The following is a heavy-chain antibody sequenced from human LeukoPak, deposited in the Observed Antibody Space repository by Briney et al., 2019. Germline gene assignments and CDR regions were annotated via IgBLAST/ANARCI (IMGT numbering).Heavy chain of an antibody. CDR2: IIPIFGTA. CDR3: ARGRSGYSYGRYYYYGMDV. CDR1: GGTFSSYA. Sequence: SVKVSCKASGGTFSSYAISWVRQTPGQGLEWMGGIIPIFGTANYAQKFQGRVTITADKSTSTAYMELSSLRSEDTAMYYCARGRSGYSYGRYYYYGMDVWGKGTTVTVSS. V-gene: IGHV1-69*06. J-gene: IGHJ6*04. D-gene: IGHD5-18*01.